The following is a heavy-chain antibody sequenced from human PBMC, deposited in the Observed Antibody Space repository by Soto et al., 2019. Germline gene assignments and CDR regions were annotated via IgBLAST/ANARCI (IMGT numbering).Heavy chain of an antibody. Sequence: PXGSLRLSCAASGFTFSDYYVSWIRQAPGRGLEWVSYISSSGTTIYYADSVKGRFTISRDNAKNSLYLQMNSLRAEDTAVYYCARDKDVGATERDALDTWGQGPMVTVSS. D-gene: IGHD1-26*01. CDR2: ISSSGTTI. CDR3: ARDKDVGATERDALDT. J-gene: IGHJ3*02. V-gene: IGHV3-11*01. CDR1: GFTFSDYY.